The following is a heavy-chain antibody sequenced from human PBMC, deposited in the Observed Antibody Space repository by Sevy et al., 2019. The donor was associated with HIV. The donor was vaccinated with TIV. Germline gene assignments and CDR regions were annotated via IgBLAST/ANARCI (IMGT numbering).Heavy chain of an antibody. Sequence: GGSLRLSCAASGFTFSSYDMHWVRQAPGKGLEWVANIKQDGSQKYFVDSVKGRFTISRDNAKNSLYLQMDNLRAEDTAVYYCARKVGDMWGQGTMVTVSS. CDR3: ARKVGDM. D-gene: IGHD1-26*01. V-gene: IGHV3-7*01. J-gene: IGHJ3*01. CDR1: GFTFSSYD. CDR2: IKQDGSQK.